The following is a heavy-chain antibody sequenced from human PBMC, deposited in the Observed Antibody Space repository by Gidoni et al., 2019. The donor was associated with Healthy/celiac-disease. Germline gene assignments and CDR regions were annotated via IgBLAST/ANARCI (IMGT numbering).Heavy chain of an antibody. Sequence: QLQLQESGPGLVKPSETLSLTCTVSGGSISSSSIYYSGSTYYNPSLKSRVTKSVDTSKNQFSLKLSSVTAADTAVYYWARPFPITMLCRGGAFDIWGQGTMVTVSS. J-gene: IGHJ3*02. CDR2: YYSGST. V-gene: IGHV4-39*01. D-gene: IGHD3-10*02. CDR1: GGSISSSS. CDR3: ARPFPITMLCRGGAFDI.